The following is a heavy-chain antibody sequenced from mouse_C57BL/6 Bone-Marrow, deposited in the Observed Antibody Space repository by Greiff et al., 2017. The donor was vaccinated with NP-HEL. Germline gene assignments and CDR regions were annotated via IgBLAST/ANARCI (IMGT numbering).Heavy chain of an antibody. CDR1: GYTFTSYW. Sequence: QGQRQKRGAELVMPGASVKLSCKASGYTFTSYWMHWVKQRPGQGLEWIGEIDPSDSYTNYNQKFKGKSTLTVDKSSSTAYMQLSSLTSEDSAVYYCARDLGSSPAMDYWGQGTSVTVSS. V-gene: IGHV1-69*01. J-gene: IGHJ4*01. CDR3: ARDLGSSPAMDY. CDR2: IDPSDSYT. D-gene: IGHD1-1*01.